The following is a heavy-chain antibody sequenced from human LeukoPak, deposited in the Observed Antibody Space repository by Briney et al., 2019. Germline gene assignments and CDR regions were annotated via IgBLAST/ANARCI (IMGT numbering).Heavy chain of an antibody. D-gene: IGHD6-19*01. Sequence: GGSLRLSCAASGFTFSIYSVHWVRQAPGKGLVWVSRIKSDGSSTSYADSVKGRFTISRDNAKNTLYLQMDSLRVEDTAVYYCARGSLAGTFSGAFDIWGRGTMVTVSS. CDR3: ARGSLAGTFSGAFDI. CDR1: GFTFSIYS. CDR2: IKSDGSST. J-gene: IGHJ3*02. V-gene: IGHV3-74*01.